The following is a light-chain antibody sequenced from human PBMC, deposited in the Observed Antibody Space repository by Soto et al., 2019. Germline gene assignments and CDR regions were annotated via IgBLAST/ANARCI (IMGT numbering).Light chain of an antibody. CDR3: QQSYSTPCT. Sequence: DIQMTQSPSSLSASVGDRVTITCRTSQSLRSSLNWYQQKPGKAPNLLIYDASRLQSGVPSRCSGSGSGTDFTLTIRSLQPADFATYYCQQSYSTPCTFGPGTKVDIK. V-gene: IGKV1-39*01. CDR2: DAS. J-gene: IGKJ3*01. CDR1: QSLRSS.